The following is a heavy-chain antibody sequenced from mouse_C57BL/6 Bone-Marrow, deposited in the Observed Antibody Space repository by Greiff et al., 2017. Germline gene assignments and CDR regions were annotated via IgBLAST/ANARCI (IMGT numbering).Heavy chain of an antibody. J-gene: IGHJ1*03. V-gene: IGHV1-50*01. CDR1: GYTFTSYW. CDR3: SREDYGSTFDV. CDR2: IDPSDSYT. D-gene: IGHD1-1*01. Sequence: QVQLQQPGAELVKPGASVKLSCTASGYTFTSYWMQWVKQRPGQGLEWIGGIDPSDSYTNDNQKFKGKATLTVDTSSSTAYMQLSSLTSEDSAVYYCSREDYGSTFDVWCRGTTVSVSA.